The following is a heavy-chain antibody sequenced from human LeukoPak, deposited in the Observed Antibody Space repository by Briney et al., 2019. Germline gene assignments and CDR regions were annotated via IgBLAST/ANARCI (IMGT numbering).Heavy chain of an antibody. CDR3: VRGSGGTPEF. D-gene: IGHD1-1*01. V-gene: IGHV3-74*01. CDR2: INADGSIT. Sequence: GGSLRLSCAASGFTFSSSWIHWVRQAPEKGLVWVSRINADGSITSHADSVKDRFTISRDNAKSTLYLQMNSLRAEDTAVYHCVRGSGGTPEFWGQGTRVTVSS. CDR1: GFTFSSSW. J-gene: IGHJ4*02.